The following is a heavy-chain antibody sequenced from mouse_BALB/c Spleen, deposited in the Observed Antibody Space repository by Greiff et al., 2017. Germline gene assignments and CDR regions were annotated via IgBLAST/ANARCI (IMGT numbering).Heavy chain of an antibody. V-gene: IGHV2-6-7*01. Sequence: QVQLQQSGPGLVAPSQSLSITCTVSGFSLTGYGVNWVRQPPGKGLEWLGMIWGDGSTDYNSALKSRLSISKDNSKSQVFLKMNSLQTDDTARYDCARDERDYFFAYWGQGTLVTVSA. CDR2: IWGDGST. J-gene: IGHJ3*01. CDR3: ARDERDYFFAY. D-gene: IGHD2-13*01. CDR1: GFSLTGYG.